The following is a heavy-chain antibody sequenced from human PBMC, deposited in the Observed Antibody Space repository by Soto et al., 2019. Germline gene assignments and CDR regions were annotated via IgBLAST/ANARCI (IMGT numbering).Heavy chain of an antibody. V-gene: IGHV4-4*02. J-gene: IGHJ4*02. D-gene: IGHD6-19*01. CDR2: IYHSGST. CDR1: GGSISSSNW. Sequence: QVQLQESGPGLVKPSGTLSLTCAVSGGSISSSNWWSWVRQPPGKGLEWIGEIYHSGSTTYNPSLQSRLTISVDKSHNQFSLKLSSVTAADTAVYYCARVSVAGTRFDYWGQGTLVTVSS. CDR3: ARVSVAGTRFDY.